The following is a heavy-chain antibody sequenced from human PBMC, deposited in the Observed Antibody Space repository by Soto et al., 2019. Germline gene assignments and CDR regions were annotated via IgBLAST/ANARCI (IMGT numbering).Heavy chain of an antibody. Sequence: SGPTLVNPTQTLTVTCTFSGFSLTATGVGVGWIRQPPGKALEWLALLYWDDDKRYTPSLRNRLTIAKDTSKNQVVLIMTNVDPADTGTYYCAHHLHVVDGPPPGNNWFDHWGQGTLVTVSS. J-gene: IGHJ5*02. CDR2: LYWDDDK. D-gene: IGHD4-17*01. CDR1: GFSLTATGVG. V-gene: IGHV2-5*02. CDR3: AHHLHVVDGPPPGNNWFDH.